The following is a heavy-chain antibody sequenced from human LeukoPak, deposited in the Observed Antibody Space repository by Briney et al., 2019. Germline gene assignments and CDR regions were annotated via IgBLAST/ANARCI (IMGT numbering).Heavy chain of an antibody. D-gene: IGHD6-13*01. Sequence: GGSLRLSCAVSGFTVITNYMNWVRQAPGKGLEWVSVIYSGGSTYYADSVKGRFTISRDNSKNTLYLQMNSLKPEDTALYYCARDGSPAGTIYYFDSWGQGTLVTVSS. CDR2: IYSGGST. CDR3: ARDGSPAGTIYYFDS. V-gene: IGHV3-66*01. CDR1: GFTVITNY. J-gene: IGHJ4*02.